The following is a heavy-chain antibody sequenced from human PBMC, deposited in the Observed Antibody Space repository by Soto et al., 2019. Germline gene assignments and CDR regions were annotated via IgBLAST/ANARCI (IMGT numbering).Heavy chain of an antibody. CDR1: GGSFSGYY. Sequence: SETPSLTCAVYGGSFSGYYWSWIRQPPGKGLEWIGEINHSGSTNYNPSLKSRVTISVDTSKNQFSLKLSSVTAADTAVYYCARDGRGQQLGWFDPWGQGTLVTVSS. CDR2: INHSGST. V-gene: IGHV4-34*01. D-gene: IGHD6-13*01. CDR3: ARDGRGQQLGWFDP. J-gene: IGHJ5*02.